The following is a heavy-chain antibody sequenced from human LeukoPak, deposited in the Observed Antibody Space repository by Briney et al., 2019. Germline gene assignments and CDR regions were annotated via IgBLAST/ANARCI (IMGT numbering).Heavy chain of an antibody. Sequence: GGSLRLSCEVSGFTFSTEAMTWVRQAPGKGLEWVSSISDSSRTTYYADSVQGRFTISRDNSRNTVYLQMNSLRVEDTAFYYCAKKVGFIPQFDYWSQGTLVAVSS. CDR2: ISDSSRTT. CDR1: GFTFSTEA. D-gene: IGHD1-26*01. CDR3: AKKVGFIPQFDY. J-gene: IGHJ4*02. V-gene: IGHV3-23*01.